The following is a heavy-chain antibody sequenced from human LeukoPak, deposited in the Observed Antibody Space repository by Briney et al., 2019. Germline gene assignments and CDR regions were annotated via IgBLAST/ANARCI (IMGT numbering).Heavy chain of an antibody. Sequence: SETLSLTCAVSGGSISSSNWWSWVRQPPGKGLEWIGEIYHSGSTNYNPSLKSRVTISVDKSKNQFSLKLSSVTAADTAVYYCAREGLHSSSLPKDAFDIWGQGTMVTVSS. CDR1: GGSISSSNW. CDR2: IYHSGST. V-gene: IGHV4-4*02. D-gene: IGHD6-13*01. J-gene: IGHJ3*02. CDR3: AREGLHSSSLPKDAFDI.